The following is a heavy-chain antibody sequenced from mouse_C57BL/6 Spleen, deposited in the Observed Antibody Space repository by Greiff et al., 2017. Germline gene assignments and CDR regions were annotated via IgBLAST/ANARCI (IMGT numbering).Heavy chain of an antibody. CDR2: IYPGDGDT. CDR3: AGGERTSFDV. CDR1: GYAFSSSW. J-gene: IGHJ1*03. Sequence: QVQLQQSGPELVKPGASVKISCKASGYAFSSSWMNWVKQRPGKGLEWIGRIYPGDGDTNYNGKFKGKATLTADKSSSTAYMQLSSLTSEDSAVYFCAGGERTSFDVWGTGTTVTVSS. V-gene: IGHV1-82*01.